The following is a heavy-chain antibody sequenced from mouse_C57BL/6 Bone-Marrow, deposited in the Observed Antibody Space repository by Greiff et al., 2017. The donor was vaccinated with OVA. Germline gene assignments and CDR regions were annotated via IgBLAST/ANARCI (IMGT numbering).Heavy chain of an antibody. CDR2: IDPENGDT. CDR1: GFNIKDDY. D-gene: IGHD2-1*01. V-gene: IGHV14-4*01. Sequence: VQLQQSGAELVRPGASVKLSCTASGFNIKDDYMHWVKQRPEQGLEWIGWIDPENGDTEYASKFQGKATITADTSSNTAYLQLSSLTSEDTAVYYCTTGGNSYFDDWGQGTTLTVSS. CDR3: TTGGNSYFDD. J-gene: IGHJ2*01.